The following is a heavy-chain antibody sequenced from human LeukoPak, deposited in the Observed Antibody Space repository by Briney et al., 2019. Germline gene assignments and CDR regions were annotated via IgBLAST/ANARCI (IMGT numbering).Heavy chain of an antibody. J-gene: IGHJ5*02. Sequence: SETLSLTCTVSGGSISSSSYYWSWTRQPPGKGLEWIGYIYYSGSTNYNPSLKSRVTISVDTSKNQFSLKLSSVTAADTAVYYCARGPITMVRGVMINWFDPWGQGTLVTVSS. CDR3: ARGPITMVRGVMINWFDP. D-gene: IGHD3-10*01. CDR1: GGSISSSSYY. V-gene: IGHV4-61*01. CDR2: IYYSGST.